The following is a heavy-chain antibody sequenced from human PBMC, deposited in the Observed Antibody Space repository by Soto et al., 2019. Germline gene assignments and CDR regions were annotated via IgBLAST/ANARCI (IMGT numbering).Heavy chain of an antibody. CDR1: GFTFSSYS. J-gene: IGHJ6*03. Sequence: GGSLRLSCAASGFTFSSYSMNWVRQAPGKGLEWVSSISSSSSYIYYADSVKGRFTISRDNAKNSLYLQMNSLRAEDTAVYYCARGLRLSNYYYYYMDVWGKGTTVTVSS. D-gene: IGHD5-12*01. CDR2: ISSSSSYI. V-gene: IGHV3-21*01. CDR3: ARGLRLSNYYYYYMDV.